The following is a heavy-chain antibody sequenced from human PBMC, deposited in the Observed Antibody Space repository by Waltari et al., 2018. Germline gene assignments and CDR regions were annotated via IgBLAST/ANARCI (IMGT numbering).Heavy chain of an antibody. CDR1: GVSISSYY. D-gene: IGHD3-10*01. J-gene: IGHJ5*02. V-gene: IGHV4-59*01. CDR2: IYYNWVS. CDR3: APYGSGSHDSWFDP. Sequence: QVQLQESGPGLVKPSETLSLPCTVSGVSISSYYWSWIRQPPGKGLEWIGDIYYNWVSHYNPSLKSRVTISLDTSKNQFSLTLTSVTAADTAVYYCAPYGSGSHDSWFDPWGQGTLVTVSS.